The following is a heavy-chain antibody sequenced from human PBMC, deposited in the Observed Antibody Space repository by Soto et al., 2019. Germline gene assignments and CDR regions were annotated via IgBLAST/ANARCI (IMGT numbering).Heavy chain of an antibody. J-gene: IGHJ6*02. Sequence: ASVKVSCKASGYTFTDYYINWVRQAPGQGLEWIAWINPDSGGTYSAQKFEGRVTLTRDTSISTAYMELSRLRSDDTAVYYCARTKAEIVGATYYYYYGMDVWGQGTTVTVSS. CDR1: GYTFTDYY. CDR3: ARTKAEIVGATYYYYYGMDV. D-gene: IGHD1-26*01. V-gene: IGHV1-2*02. CDR2: INPDSGGT.